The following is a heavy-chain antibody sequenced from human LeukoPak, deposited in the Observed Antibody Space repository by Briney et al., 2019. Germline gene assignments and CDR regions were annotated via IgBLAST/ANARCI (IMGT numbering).Heavy chain of an antibody. CDR3: ARKKKSSSPEYFQH. CDR1: GFTFSSYA. Sequence: GRSLRLSCAASGFTFSSYAMHWVRQAPGEGLEWVAVISYDGSNKYYADSVKGRFTISGDNSKNMLYLQMNSLRAEDTAVYYCARKKKSSSPEYFQHWGQGTLVTVSS. CDR2: ISYDGSNK. V-gene: IGHV3-30-3*01. D-gene: IGHD6-6*01. J-gene: IGHJ1*01.